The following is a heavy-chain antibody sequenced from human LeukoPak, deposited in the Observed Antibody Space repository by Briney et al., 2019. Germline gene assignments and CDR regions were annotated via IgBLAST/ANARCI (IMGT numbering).Heavy chain of an antibody. J-gene: IGHJ4*02. V-gene: IGHV3-74*01. D-gene: IGHD3-22*01. CDR1: RFTLSSYL. CDR3: ARGAVEDYYDSSGYLFGY. Sequence: PGGALRLSCVASRFTLSSYLMHWVRQAPGKGLGWVSHINSDGSSTSYADSVKGRFTISRDNAKNTLYLQMNSLRAEDTAVYYCARGAVEDYYDSSGYLFGYWGQGTLVTVSS. CDR2: INSDGSST.